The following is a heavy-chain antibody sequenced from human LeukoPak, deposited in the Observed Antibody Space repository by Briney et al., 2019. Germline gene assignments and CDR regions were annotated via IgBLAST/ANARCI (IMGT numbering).Heavy chain of an antibody. J-gene: IGHJ4*02. CDR1: GFTLSSYE. D-gene: IGHD6-19*01. Sequence: PGGSLRLSCTASGFTLSSYEMSWIRQAPGKGLEWVSAISGSGGSTYYADSVKGRFTISRDNSKNTLYLQMNSLRAEDTAVYYCAKLGSSVGYWGQGTLVTVSS. CDR3: AKLGSSVGY. V-gene: IGHV3-23*01. CDR2: ISGSGGST.